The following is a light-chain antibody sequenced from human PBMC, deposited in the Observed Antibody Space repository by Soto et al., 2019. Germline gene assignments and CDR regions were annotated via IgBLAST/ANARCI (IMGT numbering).Light chain of an antibody. Sequence: QSALTQPASVSGSPGQSITISCTGTSSDVGGYNYVSWYQQHPGKAPKLMIYEVSNQPSGVSNRFSGSKSGNTASLTISGLQAEDEADYYCSSYTSSRIDYVFGTGTKLTVL. CDR1: SSDVGGYNY. J-gene: IGLJ1*01. V-gene: IGLV2-14*01. CDR2: EVS. CDR3: SSYTSSRIDYV.